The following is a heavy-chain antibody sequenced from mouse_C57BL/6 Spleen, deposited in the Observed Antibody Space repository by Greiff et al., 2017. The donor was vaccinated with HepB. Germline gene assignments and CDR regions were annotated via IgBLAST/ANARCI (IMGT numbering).Heavy chain of an antibody. J-gene: IGHJ4*01. Sequence: EVQLQQSGPVLVKPGASVKMSCKASGYTFTDYYMNWVKQSHGKSLEWIGVINPYNGGTSYNQKFKGKATLTVDKSSSTAYMELNSLTSEDSAVYYCARWGARDAMDYWGQGTSVTVSS. CDR3: ARWGARDAMDY. CDR1: GYTFTDYY. V-gene: IGHV1-19*01. CDR2: INPYNGGT.